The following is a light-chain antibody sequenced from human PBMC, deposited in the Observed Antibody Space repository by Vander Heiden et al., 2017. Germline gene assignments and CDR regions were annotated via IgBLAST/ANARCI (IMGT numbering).Light chain of an antibody. Sequence: QAALSQPASVSGSPGLTITISCTGTSSDVGAFNYVSWYQQHPGKAPKLIIFEVSNRPSGGSNRFSGSKSGNTASLTISGLQAEDEGDYYCCSYSSSPTLGFVFGGGTKLTVL. CDR1: SSDVGAFNY. CDR3: CSYSSSPTLGFV. V-gene: IGLV2-14*01. J-gene: IGLJ3*02. CDR2: EVS.